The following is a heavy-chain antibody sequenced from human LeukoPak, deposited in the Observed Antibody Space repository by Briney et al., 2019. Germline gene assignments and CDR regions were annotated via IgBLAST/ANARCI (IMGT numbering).Heavy chain of an antibody. CDR3: TSSCTSCLGYDAFDI. D-gene: IGHD2-2*01. V-gene: IGHV3-49*04. Sequence: GGYLRLSCTASGFTFGDYAMSWVRQAPGKGREWVGFIRSKAYDGTQEYAASVKGRFTISRDDSKSIAYLQMNSLKTEDTAVYYCTSSCTSCLGYDAFDIWGQGTMVTVSS. CDR1: GFTFGDYA. CDR2: IRSKAYDGTQ. J-gene: IGHJ3*02.